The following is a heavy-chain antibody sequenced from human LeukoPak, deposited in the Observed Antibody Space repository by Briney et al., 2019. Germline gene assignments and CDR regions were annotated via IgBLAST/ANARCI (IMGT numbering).Heavy chain of an antibody. Sequence: ASVKVSCKSSGYTFTSYGITWVRQAPGQGLEWMGWINGYNGNTNYAQKLQGRVTMTTDTSTSTAYMELRSLKSDDTAVYYCASSSSPYYMDVWGKGTTVTVSS. J-gene: IGHJ6*03. CDR2: INGYNGNT. CDR1: GYTFTSYG. CDR3: ASSSSPYYMDV. D-gene: IGHD6-6*01. V-gene: IGHV1-18*01.